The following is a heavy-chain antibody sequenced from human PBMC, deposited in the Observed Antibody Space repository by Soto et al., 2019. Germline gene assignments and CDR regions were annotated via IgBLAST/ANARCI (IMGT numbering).Heavy chain of an antibody. Sequence: QVQLVQSGAEVKTPGASVKVSCKASGYSFGTYGVNWVRQAPGQGLEWMGWISPHNVSIKYAQKFQGRVTMTTDTSTSTAYMELRSLRADDTAVYYCARVRGTMTAFDYWGQGALLTVSS. CDR1: GYSFGTYG. V-gene: IGHV1-18*01. CDR2: ISPHNVSI. CDR3: ARVRGTMTAFDY. D-gene: IGHD2-21*02. J-gene: IGHJ4*02.